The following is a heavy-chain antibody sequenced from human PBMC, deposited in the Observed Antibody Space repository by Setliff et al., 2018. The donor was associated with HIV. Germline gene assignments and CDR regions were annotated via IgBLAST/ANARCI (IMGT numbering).Heavy chain of an antibody. CDR2: IVIG. J-gene: IGHJ4*02. CDR3: AREGSPIYYFDY. Sequence: SVKVSCKASGDTFSIYAISWVRQAPGQGLEWMGGIVIGNYAQKFQGRVTITADESTSTAYMELSSLTSDDTAVYYCAREGSPIYYFDYWSQGTLVTVSS. V-gene: IGHV1-69*10. D-gene: IGHD3-10*01. CDR1: GDTFSIYA.